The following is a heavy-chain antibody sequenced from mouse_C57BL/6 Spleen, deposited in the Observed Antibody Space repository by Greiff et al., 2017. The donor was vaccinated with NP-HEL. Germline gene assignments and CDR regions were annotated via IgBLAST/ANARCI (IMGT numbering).Heavy chain of an antibody. D-gene: IGHD1-1*01. Sequence: VKLMESGPGLVQPSQSLSITCTVSGFSLTSYGVHWVRQSPGKGLEWLGVIWSGGSTDYNAAFISRLSISKDNSKSQVFFKMNSLQADDTAIYYCARNSALYYGSSPLGYWGQGTLVTVSA. CDR2: IWSGGST. J-gene: IGHJ3*01. V-gene: IGHV2-2*01. CDR3: ARNSALYYGSSPLGY. CDR1: GFSLTSYG.